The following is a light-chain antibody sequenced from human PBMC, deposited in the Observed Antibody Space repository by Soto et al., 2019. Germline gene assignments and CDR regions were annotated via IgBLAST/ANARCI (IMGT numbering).Light chain of an antibody. Sequence: DIQMTRSPCSLSASVGDRVTITCRASHSIYNYLNWYQQKPGKAPQLLIFAASSLQSGVPSRFSGSESGTDFTLTISSLQPEDFATYYCQQSYSTPRTFGQGTKVDIK. CDR1: HSIYNY. CDR2: AAS. V-gene: IGKV1-39*01. CDR3: QQSYSTPRT. J-gene: IGKJ1*01.